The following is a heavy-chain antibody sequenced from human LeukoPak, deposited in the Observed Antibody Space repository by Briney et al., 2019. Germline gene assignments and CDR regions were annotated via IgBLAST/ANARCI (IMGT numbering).Heavy chain of an antibody. J-gene: IGHJ6*02. V-gene: IGHV1-2*04. D-gene: IGHD3-16*01. CDR2: INPNSGGT. CDR1: GYTFTGYY. CDR3: ARGGYDFVCYYYGMDV. Sequence: ASVKVSCKASGYTFTGYYMHWVRQAPGQGLEWMGWINPNSGGTNYAQKFQGWVTMTRDTSISTAYMELSRLRSDDTAVYYCARGGYDFVCYYYGMDVWGQGTTVTVSS.